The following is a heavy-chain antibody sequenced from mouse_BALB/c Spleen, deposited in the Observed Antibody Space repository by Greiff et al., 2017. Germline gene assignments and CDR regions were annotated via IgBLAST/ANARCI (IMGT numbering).Heavy chain of an antibody. J-gene: IGHJ2*01. CDR3: ARRSYADFDY. CDR2: ISYSGST. CDR1: GYSITSDYA. D-gene: IGHD1-1*01. Sequence: VQLKQSGPGLVKPSESLSLSCTATGYSITSDYAWYWIRQFPGNKRGWMGNISYSGSTSYNPPFKSRISITRDKSKNQFFLQLNSVTSEDTATYYCARRSYADFDYWGQGTTLTVSS. V-gene: IGHV3-2*02.